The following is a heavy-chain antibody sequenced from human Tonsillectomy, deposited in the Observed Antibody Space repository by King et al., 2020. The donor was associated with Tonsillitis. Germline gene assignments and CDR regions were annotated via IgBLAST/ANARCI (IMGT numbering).Heavy chain of an antibody. D-gene: IGHD6-13*01. J-gene: IGHJ2*01. Sequence: QLQESGPGLVKPSETLSLTCAVSGGSIGTYYWSWILQPPGKGLEWIGFIHYSGSTNYNPSLQSRVTLSVDTSKNQFSLNLRSVTAADTAVYYCSRVHSSSYWYFDLWGRGTLVTVSS. CDR3: SRVHSSSYWYFDL. V-gene: IGHV4-59*01. CDR2: IHYSGST. CDR1: GGSIGTYY.